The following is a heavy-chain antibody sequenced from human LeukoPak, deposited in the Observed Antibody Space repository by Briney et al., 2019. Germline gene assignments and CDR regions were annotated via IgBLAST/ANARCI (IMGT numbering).Heavy chain of an antibody. CDR3: AKALWYTSGCSDY. V-gene: IGHV3-23*01. CDR2: ISGSGGST. Sequence: GGSLRLSCAASGFTFSSYAMSWVRQAPGKGLEWVSAISGSGGSTYYADSVKGRFTISRDNSENMLYLQMNSLRAEDTAVYYCAKALWYTSGCSDYWGQGTLVTVSS. D-gene: IGHD6-19*01. CDR1: GFTFSSYA. J-gene: IGHJ4*02.